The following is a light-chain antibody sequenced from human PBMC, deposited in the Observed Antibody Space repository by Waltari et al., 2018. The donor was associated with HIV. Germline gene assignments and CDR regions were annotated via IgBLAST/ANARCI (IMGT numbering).Light chain of an antibody. CDR1: SSHIGAGYD. J-gene: IGLJ3*02. V-gene: IGLV1-40*01. CDR2: GNS. Sequence: QSVLTQPPSVSGAPGQRVTISCTGSSSHIGAGYDVHWYHHLPGTAPKPLIYGNSNRPSGVPDRFSGSKSGTSASLAITGLQAEDEADYYCQSYDSSLSGWVFGGGTKLTVL. CDR3: QSYDSSLSGWV.